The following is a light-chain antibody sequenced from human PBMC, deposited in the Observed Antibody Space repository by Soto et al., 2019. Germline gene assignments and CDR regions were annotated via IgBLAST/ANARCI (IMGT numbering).Light chain of an antibody. CDR3: QQLNSYPRT. J-gene: IGKJ4*01. Sequence: DIQLTQSPSFLSASVGDRVTITCRASPGIRSYLAWYQQKPGKAPKLLIYAASTLQSGVPSRFSGSGSGTEFTLTISSLQPEDFATYYCQQLNSYPRTFGGGTKVEIK. CDR1: PGIRSY. V-gene: IGKV1-9*01. CDR2: AAS.